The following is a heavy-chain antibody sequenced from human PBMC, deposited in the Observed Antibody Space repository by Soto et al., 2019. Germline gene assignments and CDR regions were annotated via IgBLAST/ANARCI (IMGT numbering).Heavy chain of an antibody. Sequence: EVQLVESGGGLVKPGRSLRLSCTASGFTFGDYAMSWFRQAPGKGLEWVGFIRSKAYGGTTEYAASVKGRFTISRDDSKSIAYLQMNSLKTEDTAVYYCTRDYPRIAAAGPTNGGFDYWGQGTLVTVSS. CDR1: GFTFGDYA. CDR2: IRSKAYGGTT. V-gene: IGHV3-49*05. J-gene: IGHJ4*02. CDR3: TRDYPRIAAAGPTNGGFDY. D-gene: IGHD6-13*01.